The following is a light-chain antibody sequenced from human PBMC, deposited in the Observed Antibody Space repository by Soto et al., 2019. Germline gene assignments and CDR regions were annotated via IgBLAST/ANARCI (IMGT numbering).Light chain of an antibody. CDR2: EVT. CDR1: TSDVGTYNL. CDR3: SSYAGGKTAV. Sequence: QSALTQPASVSGSPGQSITISCTGTTSDVGTYNLVSWYQQHPDKAPKLKIYEVTKRPSGVSNRFSGSKSGNTASLTISGLQADDEADYSCSSYAGGKTAVFGGGTQLTVL. J-gene: IGLJ7*01. V-gene: IGLV2-23*02.